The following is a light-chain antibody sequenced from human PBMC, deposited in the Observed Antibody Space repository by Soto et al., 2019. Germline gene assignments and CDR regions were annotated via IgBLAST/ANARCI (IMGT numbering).Light chain of an antibody. J-gene: IGKJ2*01. CDR3: QQSFTTPHT. Sequence: EIVLTQSPGTLSLSPGERATLSCRASQTVSTNYLAWYQQKPGQAPRLLIYGASKRATGIPDRFSGSGSGTDFTLTISSLQPEDFATYYCQQSFTTPHTFGQGTRLEI. V-gene: IGKV3-20*01. CDR2: GAS. CDR1: QTVSTNY.